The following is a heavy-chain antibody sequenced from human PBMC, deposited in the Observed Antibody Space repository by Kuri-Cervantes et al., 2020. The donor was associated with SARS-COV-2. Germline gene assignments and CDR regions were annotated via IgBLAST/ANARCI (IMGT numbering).Heavy chain of an antibody. D-gene: IGHD2-15*01. CDR1: GGSFSGYY. V-gene: IGHV4-59*01. CDR2: IYYSGST. J-gene: IGHJ6*03. CDR3: ARGHYCSGGSCYYASYYYYMDV. Sequence: GSLRLSCAVSGGSFSGYYWSWIRQPPGKGLEWIGYIYYSGSTNYNPSLKSRVTISVDTSKNQFSLKLSSVTAEDTAVYYCARGHYCSGGSCYYASYYYYMDVWGKGTTVTVSS.